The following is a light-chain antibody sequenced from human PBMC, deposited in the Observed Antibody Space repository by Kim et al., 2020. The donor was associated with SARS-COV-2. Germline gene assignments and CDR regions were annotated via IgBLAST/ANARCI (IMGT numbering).Light chain of an antibody. CDR2: GNF. J-gene: IGLJ2*01. CDR1: RTNIGAGFD. V-gene: IGLV1-40*01. Sequence: QRVTSSCTGSRTNIGAGFDVHWYQQFPGSAPKVLIYGNFNRPSGVPDRFSGSRSGHSASLTITGLQADDEGDYYCQSYDNSLSGLVFGGGTQLTVL. CDR3: QSYDNSLSGLV.